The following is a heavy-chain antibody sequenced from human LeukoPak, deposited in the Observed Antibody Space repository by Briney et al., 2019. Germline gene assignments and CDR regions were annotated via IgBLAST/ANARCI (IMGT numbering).Heavy chain of an antibody. D-gene: IGHD3-22*01. V-gene: IGHV3-20*04. CDR2: INWNGGST. J-gene: IGHJ3*02. Sequence: GGSLRLSCAASGFTFDDYGMSWVRQAPGKGLEWVSGINWNGGSTGYADSVKGRFTISRDNAKNSLYLQMNSLRAEDTALYYCARAYYYDSSGYSSAFDIWGQGTMVTVSS. CDR1: GFTFDDYG. CDR3: ARAYYYDSSGYSSAFDI.